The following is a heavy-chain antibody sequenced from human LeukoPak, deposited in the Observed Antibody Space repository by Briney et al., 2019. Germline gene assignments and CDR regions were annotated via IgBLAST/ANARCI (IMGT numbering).Heavy chain of an antibody. CDR2: ISNSGSKI. Sequence: GGSLRLSCAASGFTFSDYYMNWIRQAPGKGLEWVSYISNSGSKIFYADSVKGRFTISRDNAKNSLYLQMNSLRAEDTAVYYCARGFDYWGQGTLVTVS. J-gene: IGHJ4*02. CDR3: ARGFDY. CDR1: GFTFSDYY. V-gene: IGHV3-11*01.